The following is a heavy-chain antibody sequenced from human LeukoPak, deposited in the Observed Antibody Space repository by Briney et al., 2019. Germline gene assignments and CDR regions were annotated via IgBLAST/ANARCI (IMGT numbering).Heavy chain of an antibody. CDR1: GYSFMSYW. CDR2: IYPGDSDT. D-gene: IGHD4-17*01. Sequence: GESLKISCKASGYSFMSYWIGWVRQKPGKGLDWMGIIYPGDSDTRYSPSFQGQVTMSVDKSISTAYLQWSSLKASDTAIYYCARQNYGDYVNWGQGTLVPVSS. J-gene: IGHJ4*02. CDR3: ARQNYGDYVN. V-gene: IGHV5-51*01.